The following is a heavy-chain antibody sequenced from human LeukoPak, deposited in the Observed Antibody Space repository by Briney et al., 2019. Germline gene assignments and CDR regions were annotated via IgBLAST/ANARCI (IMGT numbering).Heavy chain of an antibody. D-gene: IGHD1-26*01. Sequence: PGGSLRLSCAASGFTFTSYSMNWVRQAPGKGLEWVSTISGSGGSTYYADSVKGRFTISRDNSKNTLYLQMNSLRAEDTAVYYCARDWREGEYVGATDNYYFDYWGQGALVTVSS. CDR1: GFTFTSYS. V-gene: IGHV3-23*01. CDR2: ISGSGGST. J-gene: IGHJ4*02. CDR3: ARDWREGEYVGATDNYYFDY.